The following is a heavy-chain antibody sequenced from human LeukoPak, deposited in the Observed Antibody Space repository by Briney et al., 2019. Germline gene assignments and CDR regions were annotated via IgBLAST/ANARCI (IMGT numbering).Heavy chain of an antibody. D-gene: IGHD1-1*01. Sequence: ASVKVSCKASGYTFTGYYMHWVRQAPGQGLEWMGWMNPNSGNTGYAQKFQGRVTMTRNTSISTAYMELSSLRSEDTAVYYCARARNEDYWGQGTLVTVSS. J-gene: IGHJ4*02. CDR1: GYTFTGYY. CDR2: MNPNSGNT. V-gene: IGHV1-8*02. CDR3: ARARNEDY.